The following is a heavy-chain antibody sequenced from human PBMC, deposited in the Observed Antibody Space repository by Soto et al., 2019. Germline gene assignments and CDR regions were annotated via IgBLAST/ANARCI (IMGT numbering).Heavy chain of an antibody. Sequence: EVQLVETGGGLIQPGGSLRLSCAASGFTVSSNYMSWVRQAPGKGLEWVSVIYSGGSTYYADSVKGRFTISRDNSKNTLYLQMNSLRAEDTAVYYCARENYYDSSGYYPFGGYFVLWGRGTLVTVSS. D-gene: IGHD3-22*01. CDR2: IYSGGST. CDR1: GFTVSSNY. V-gene: IGHV3-53*02. J-gene: IGHJ2*01. CDR3: ARENYYDSSGYYPFGGYFVL.